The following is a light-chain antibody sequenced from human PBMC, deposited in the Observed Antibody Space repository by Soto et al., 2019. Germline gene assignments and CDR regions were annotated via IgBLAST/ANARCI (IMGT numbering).Light chain of an antibody. J-gene: IGKJ3*01. CDR1: QSVSSSY. CDR2: GAS. Sequence: EIVLTQSPGTLSLSPGERATLSCRASQSVSSSYLAWYQQKPGQAPRLLIYGASSRATGIPDRFSGSGSGTDFTITISRLEPEDFAVYYCQQYGSSPQFTFGPGTKVYIK. CDR3: QQYGSSPQFT. V-gene: IGKV3-20*01.